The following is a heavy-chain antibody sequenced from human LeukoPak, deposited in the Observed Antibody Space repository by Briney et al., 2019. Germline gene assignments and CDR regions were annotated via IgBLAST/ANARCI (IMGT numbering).Heavy chain of an antibody. J-gene: IGHJ5*02. CDR1: GGSISSNHYY. CDR2: IYTSGTT. V-gene: IGHV4-61*09. CDR3: ARGYGSGPITGRLDP. D-gene: IGHD6-19*01. Sequence: PSQTLSLTCSVSGGSISSNHYYWNWIRQPAGKGLEWIGHIYTSGTTSYNPSLNSRVTISVDTSKNQFSLSLTSVTAADTAVYYCARGYGSGPITGRLDPWGQGTLVTVSS.